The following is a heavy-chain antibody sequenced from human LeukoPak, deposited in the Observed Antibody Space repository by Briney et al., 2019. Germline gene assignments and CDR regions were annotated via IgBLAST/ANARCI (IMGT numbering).Heavy chain of an antibody. CDR3: ASDGYGSGSFEY. J-gene: IGHJ4*02. CDR1: GFTFSTYE. D-gene: IGHD3-10*01. V-gene: IGHV3-48*03. CDR2: ISSGGSSI. Sequence: GGSLRLSCAASGFTFSTYEMNWVRQAPGKGLEWVSYISSGGSSIYYADSVKGRFTLSRDNAKNSLYLQMNSLRAADTAVYYCASDGYGSGSFEYWGQGTLVTVSS.